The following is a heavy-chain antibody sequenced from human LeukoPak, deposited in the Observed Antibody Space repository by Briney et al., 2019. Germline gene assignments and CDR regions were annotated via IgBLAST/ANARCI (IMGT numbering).Heavy chain of an antibody. Sequence: TSQTLSLTCSVSGDSISSGGFYWHWIRQHPEKGLEWIGYIYSTGTTYYNPSLTSRLTMSLDTSKNQFSLKVTSVTAADTAVYFCARDRLDSTSPTTVGRFDPWGQGTLVTVSS. CDR1: GDSISSGGFY. CDR2: IYSTGTT. D-gene: IGHD2-2*01. CDR3: ARDRLDSTSPTTVGRFDP. V-gene: IGHV4-31*03. J-gene: IGHJ5*02.